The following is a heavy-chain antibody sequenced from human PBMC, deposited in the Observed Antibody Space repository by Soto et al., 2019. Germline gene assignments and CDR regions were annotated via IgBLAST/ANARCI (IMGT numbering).Heavy chain of an antibody. CDR1: GFTFSAYA. V-gene: IGHV3-23*01. J-gene: IGHJ5*02. CDR3: ARDAVYENWQWDWFHP. D-gene: IGHD2-8*01. Sequence: EVQLLESGGGLVQPGGSLRLSCAASGFTFSAYAMSWVRQAPGKGLEWVSSIHGVGGGTFYADSVKGRFTISRDNSRNTLFLQMNSLRADDTAVYYCARDAVYENWQWDWFHPWGQGTLVT. CDR2: IHGVGGGT.